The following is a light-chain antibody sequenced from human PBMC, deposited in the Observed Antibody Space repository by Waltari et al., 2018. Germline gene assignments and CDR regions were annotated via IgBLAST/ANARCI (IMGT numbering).Light chain of an antibody. CDR1: QNVTSK. V-gene: IGKV3-15*01. CDR2: GAS. J-gene: IGKJ2*01. Sequence: EVVMTQSPATLSVSPGERVTLSCRASQNVTSKLAWYQEKPGQPPRLLIYGASFRAAGIPARVSGSGSGAEFTLAISSLQSEDFAVYYCQQYYTWPPVTFGQGTKLE. CDR3: QQYYTWPPVT.